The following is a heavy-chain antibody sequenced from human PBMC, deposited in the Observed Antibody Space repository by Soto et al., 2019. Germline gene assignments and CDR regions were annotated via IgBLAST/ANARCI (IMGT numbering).Heavy chain of an antibody. Sequence: ASVKVSGKASGDTFTAYYMHWMRQAPGQGREGMVWINPNTCGTNYAQKFQGRGTMTRNTSISTAYRELSSLRSADTAVYYCARGPRVTPPSFDYWGQGTLVTV. CDR2: INPNTCGT. CDR3: ARGPRVTPPSFDY. CDR1: GDTFTAYY. V-gene: IGHV1-2*02. J-gene: IGHJ4*02. D-gene: IGHD4-4*01.